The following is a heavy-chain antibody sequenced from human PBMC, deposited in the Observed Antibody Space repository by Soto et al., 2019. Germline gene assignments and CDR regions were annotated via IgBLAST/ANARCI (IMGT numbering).Heavy chain of an antibody. Sequence: EVQLLESGGGLVQPGGSLRLSCAASGFTFSSYAMSWVRQAPGKGLEWVSAISGSGGSTYYADSVKGRFTISRDNSKNTLYLQMNSLRAEDTAVYYCAKAGGRSYDFWSGIDYWGQGTLVTVSS. CDR3: AKAGGRSYDFWSGIDY. D-gene: IGHD3-3*01. V-gene: IGHV3-23*01. CDR1: GFTFSSYA. J-gene: IGHJ4*02. CDR2: ISGSGGST.